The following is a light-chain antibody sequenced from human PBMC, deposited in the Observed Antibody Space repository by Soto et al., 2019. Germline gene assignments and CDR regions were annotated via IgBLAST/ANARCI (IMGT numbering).Light chain of an antibody. CDR2: DAS. J-gene: IGKJ1*01. CDR1: QSVSSTF. CDR3: QHYNSYPKA. V-gene: IGKV3-20*01. Sequence: EIVLTQSPGTLSLSPGERATLSCRASQSVSSTFLAWYQQKPGQAPRLLIYDASNRATGIPARFSGSGSGTEFTLTISSLQPDDFATYYCQHYNSYPKAFGQGTKVDI.